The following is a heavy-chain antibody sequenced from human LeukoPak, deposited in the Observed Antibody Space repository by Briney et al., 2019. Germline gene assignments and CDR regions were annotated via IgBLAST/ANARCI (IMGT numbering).Heavy chain of an antibody. CDR3: TRAAEQRPIDY. V-gene: IGHV3-74*01. CDR2: INSEGGLI. CDR1: GFALNDYW. Sequence: GGSLRLSCAASGFALNDYWMHWVRQAPGKGLVWVSRINSEGGLIGYADSVKGRFTIYRDNAKNTLYLQMNSLTAEDTAMYYCTRAAEQRPIDYWGQGTLVTVSS. D-gene: IGHD6-25*01. J-gene: IGHJ4*02.